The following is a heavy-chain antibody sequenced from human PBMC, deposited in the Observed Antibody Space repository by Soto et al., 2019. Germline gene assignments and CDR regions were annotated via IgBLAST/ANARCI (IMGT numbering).Heavy chain of an antibody. V-gene: IGHV1-2*02. CDR3: ARPNNNNWNYGTEYYYYYYGMDV. CDR2: INPNSGGT. J-gene: IGHJ6*02. Sequence: GASVKVSCKASGYTFTGYYMHWVRQAPGQGLEWMGWINPNSGGTNYAQKFQGHVTISADKSISTAYLQWSSLKASDTAMYYCARPNNNNWNYGTEYYYYYYGMDVWGQGTTVTVSS. D-gene: IGHD1-7*01. CDR1: GYTFTGYY.